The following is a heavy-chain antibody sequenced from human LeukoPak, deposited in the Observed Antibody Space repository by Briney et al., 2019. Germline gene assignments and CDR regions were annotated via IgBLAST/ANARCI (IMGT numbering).Heavy chain of an antibody. V-gene: IGHV3-21*01. CDR1: GLTFSSYS. CDR3: ARVRYYGSEVDY. CDR2: ISSSSSYI. D-gene: IGHD3-10*01. Sequence: PRGSLRLSCAASGLTFSSYSMNWVRQAPGKGLEWVSSISSSSSYIYYADSVKGRFTISRDNAKNSLYLQMNSRRAEDTAVYYCARVRYYGSEVDYWGQGTLVTVSS. J-gene: IGHJ4*02.